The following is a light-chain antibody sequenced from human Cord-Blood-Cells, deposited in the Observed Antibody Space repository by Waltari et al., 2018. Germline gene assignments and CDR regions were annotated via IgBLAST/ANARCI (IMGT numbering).Light chain of an antibody. CDR3: QQYYSTPLT. CDR1: QSVLYSSNNKNY. CDR2: WAS. J-gene: IGKJ4*01. V-gene: IGKV4-1*01. Sequence: DIVMTQSPDSLAVSLGERATIHCKSSQSVLYSSNNKNYLAWYQQKPGQPPKLLIYWASTRESGVPDRFSGSGSGTDFTLTTSSLQAEDVAVYYCQQYYSTPLTFGGVTKVEIK.